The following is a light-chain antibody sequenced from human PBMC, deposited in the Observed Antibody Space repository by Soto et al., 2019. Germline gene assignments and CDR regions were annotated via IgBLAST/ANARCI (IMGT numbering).Light chain of an antibody. CDR2: DAS. CDR1: QSVSRN. Sequence: EPVMTQSPATLSVSPGERATLSCRASQSVSRNLAWYQQKPSQAPRLLIYDASTRATGIPARFSGSGSGTEFTLTISSLQSEDFAVYYCQQYHDWLWTFGQGTKVEIK. V-gene: IGKV3-15*01. CDR3: QQYHDWLWT. J-gene: IGKJ1*01.